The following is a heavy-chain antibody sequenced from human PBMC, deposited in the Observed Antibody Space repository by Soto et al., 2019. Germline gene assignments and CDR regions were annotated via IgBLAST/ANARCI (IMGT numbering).Heavy chain of an antibody. CDR3: ARGGEEVVVPAPLHYYYYGMDV. Sequence: GASVKVSCKASGYTFTGYDINWVRQATGQGLEWMGWMNPNSGNTGYAQKFQGRVTMTRNTSISTAYMELSSLRSEDTAVYYCARGGEEVVVPAPLHYYYYGMDVWGQGTTVTVSS. J-gene: IGHJ6*02. V-gene: IGHV1-8*01. CDR2: MNPNSGNT. D-gene: IGHD2-2*01. CDR1: GYTFTGYD.